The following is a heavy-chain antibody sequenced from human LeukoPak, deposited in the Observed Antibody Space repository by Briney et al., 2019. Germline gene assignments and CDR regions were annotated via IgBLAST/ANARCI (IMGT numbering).Heavy chain of an antibody. J-gene: IGHJ4*02. Sequence: PSETLSLTCAVSGGSISSSNWWSWFRRPPGQGLEWIGEIYHSGSTNYSPSLKSRAIMSLDNSKNQFSLKLNSVTAADTAVYYCARGLRSPVDYWGQGTLVTVSS. V-gene: IGHV4-4*02. CDR1: GGSISSSNW. CDR2: IYHSGST. CDR3: ARGLRSPVDY.